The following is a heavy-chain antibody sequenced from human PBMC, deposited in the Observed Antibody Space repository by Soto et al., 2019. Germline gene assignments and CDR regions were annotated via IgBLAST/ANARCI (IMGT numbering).Heavy chain of an antibody. CDR2: INHSGST. Sequence: SEILSLTCAVYGGSFSGYYWSWIRQPPGKGLEWIGEINHSGSTNYNPSLKSRVTISVDTSKNQFSLKLSSVTAADTAVYYCARVSGIYYYGMDVWGQGTTVTVS. V-gene: IGHV4-34*01. CDR1: GGSFSGYY. D-gene: IGHD3-10*01. CDR3: ARVSGIYYYGMDV. J-gene: IGHJ6*02.